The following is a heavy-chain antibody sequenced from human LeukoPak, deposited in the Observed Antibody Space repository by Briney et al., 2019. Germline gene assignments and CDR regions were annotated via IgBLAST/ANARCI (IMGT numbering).Heavy chain of an antibody. J-gene: IGHJ4*02. D-gene: IGHD1-26*01. CDR1: GFPLSNHW. V-gene: IGHV3-7*01. Sequence: GGSLRLSCAAYGFPLSNHWMTWVRQAPGKGLEWVATITQGGTDKFYVDSVKGRFTISGDNAKNSLYLQMNSLRAEDTAVYYCARGPFELWGQGTLVTVSS. CDR3: ARGPFEL. CDR2: ITQGGTDK.